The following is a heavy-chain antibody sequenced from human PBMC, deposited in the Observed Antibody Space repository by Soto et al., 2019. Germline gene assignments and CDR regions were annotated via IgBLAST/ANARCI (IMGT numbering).Heavy chain of an antibody. Sequence: SVKVSCKASGFTFSDSAVQWVRQARGQRLEWIGWMVVGSGNTNYAQKFQERVTMTRDMSTSTAYMELSSLRSEDTAVYYCAAGAFVGATVWFDYWGQGTLVTVSS. CDR1: GFTFSDSA. V-gene: IGHV1-58*01. D-gene: IGHD1-26*01. CDR3: AAGAFVGATVWFDY. J-gene: IGHJ4*02. CDR2: MVVGSGNT.